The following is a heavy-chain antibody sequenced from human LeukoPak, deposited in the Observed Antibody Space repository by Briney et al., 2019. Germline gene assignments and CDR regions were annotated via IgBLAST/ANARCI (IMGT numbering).Heavy chain of an antibody. V-gene: IGHV3-9*01. D-gene: IGHD5-12*01. CDR2: ISWNSGSI. CDR3: AKDIESGGYSGYGLFDY. J-gene: IGHJ4*02. CDR1: GFTFDDYA. Sequence: PGGSLRLSCAASGFTFDDYAMHWVRQAPGKGLEWVSGISWNSGSIGYADSVKGRFTISRDNAKNSLYLQMNSLRAEDTALYYCAKDIESGGYSGYGLFDYWGQGTLVTVSS.